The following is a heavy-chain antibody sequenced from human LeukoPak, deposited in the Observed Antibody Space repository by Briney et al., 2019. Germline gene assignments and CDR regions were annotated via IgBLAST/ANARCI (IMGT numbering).Heavy chain of an antibody. J-gene: IGHJ3*02. D-gene: IGHD3-10*01. Sequence: NPSETLSLTCTVSGGSISSYYWSWIRQPPGKGLEWIGYIYYRGSTNYNPSLKSRVTISVDTSKNQFSLKLSSVTAADTAVYYCARDDYYPIWGQGTMVTVSS. V-gene: IGHV4-59*01. CDR1: GGSISSYY. CDR2: IYYRGST. CDR3: ARDDYYPI.